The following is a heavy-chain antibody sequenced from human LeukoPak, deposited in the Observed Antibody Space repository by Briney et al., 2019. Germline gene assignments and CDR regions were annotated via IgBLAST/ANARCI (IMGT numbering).Heavy chain of an antibody. J-gene: IGHJ5*02. CDR1: GFTFSSYS. D-gene: IGHD2-2*01. Sequence: AGGSLRLSCAASGFTFSSYSMNWVRQAPGKGLDWVSYISSSSSTIYYADSVEGRFTISRDNAKNSLYLQMNSLRAEDTAVYYCARDGGCSSTSCYSRFNWFDPWGQGTLVTVSS. CDR2: ISSSSSTI. CDR3: ARDGGCSSTSCYSRFNWFDP. V-gene: IGHV3-48*01.